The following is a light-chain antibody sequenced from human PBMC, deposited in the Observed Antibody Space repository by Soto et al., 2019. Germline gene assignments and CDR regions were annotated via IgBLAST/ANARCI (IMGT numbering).Light chain of an antibody. V-gene: IGLV2-8*01. J-gene: IGLJ2*01. CDR2: EVT. Sequence: CAGSISDVGGYNHVSWHQQHPGKAPKLLIYEVTKRPSGVPARFSGSKSGNTASLTVSGLQGDDEADYYCSSYAGTNNVIFGGGTKVTVL. CDR1: ISDVGGYNH. CDR3: SSYAGTNNVI.